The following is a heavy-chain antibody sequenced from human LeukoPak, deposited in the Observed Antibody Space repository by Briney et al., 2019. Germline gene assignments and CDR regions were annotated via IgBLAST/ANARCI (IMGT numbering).Heavy chain of an antibody. D-gene: IGHD3-10*01. CDR3: ARSMVRGVTNYYYYGMDV. Sequence: PGGSLRLSCAASGFPFSTYAMSWVRQAPGMRLEWVSSISDGGDSTHYADSVEGRFTISRDNSKNTLYLQMNSLRAEDTAVYYCARSMVRGVTNYYYYGMDVWGQGTTVTVSS. J-gene: IGHJ6*02. CDR2: ISDGGDST. CDR1: GFPFSTYA. V-gene: IGHV3-23*01.